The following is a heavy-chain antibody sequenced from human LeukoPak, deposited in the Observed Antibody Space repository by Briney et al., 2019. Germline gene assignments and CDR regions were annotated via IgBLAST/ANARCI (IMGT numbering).Heavy chain of an antibody. D-gene: IGHD2-15*01. CDR1: GFTFSSYW. CDR3: ARIIYLRGYCSGGSCFVFDY. Sequence: GSLRLSCAASGFTFSSYWMSWVRQAPGKGLEWVANIKQDGSEKYYVDSVKGRFTISRDNAKNALYLQMNSLRAEDTAVYYCARIIYLRGYCSGGSCFVFDYWGQGTLVTVSS. J-gene: IGHJ4*02. V-gene: IGHV3-7*01. CDR2: IKQDGSEK.